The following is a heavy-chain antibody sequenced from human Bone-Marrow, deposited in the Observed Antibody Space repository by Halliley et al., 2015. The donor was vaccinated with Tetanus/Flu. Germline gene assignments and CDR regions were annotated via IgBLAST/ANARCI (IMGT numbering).Heavy chain of an antibody. CDR3: ARVLRNQLVSDF. CDR1: GYSFSSYD. D-gene: IGHD6-6*01. V-gene: IGHV1-8*02. J-gene: IGHJ4*02. CDR2: MNPNSGNT. Sequence: QLVQSGAEVKKPGASVKVSCKASGYSFSSYDITWVRQATGQGLEWMGWMNPNSGNTGYAQKFKGRAIMTGDITMSTAYMEMSSLNAEDTAVYYCARVLRNQLVSDFWGQGTLVTVSS.